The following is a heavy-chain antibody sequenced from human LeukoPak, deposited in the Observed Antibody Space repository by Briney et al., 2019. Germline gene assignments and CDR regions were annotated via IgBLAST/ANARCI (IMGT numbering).Heavy chain of an antibody. D-gene: IGHD6-19*01. Sequence: PSETLSLNCAVYGGSFSGYYWSWIRQPPGKGLEWIGEINHSGSTNYNPSLKSRVTISVDTSKNQSSLKLSSVTAADTAVYYCARGTAVAGTYYWGQGTLVTVSS. V-gene: IGHV4-34*01. CDR1: GGSFSGYY. J-gene: IGHJ4*02. CDR3: ARGTAVAGTYY. CDR2: INHSGST.